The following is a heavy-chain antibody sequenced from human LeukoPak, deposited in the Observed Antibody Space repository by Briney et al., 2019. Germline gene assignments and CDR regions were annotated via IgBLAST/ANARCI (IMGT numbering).Heavy chain of an antibody. CDR1: GFTFSNAW. V-gene: IGHV3-15*01. CDR2: IKSKTGGGTT. D-gene: IGHD1-26*01. CDR3: AKDRIKWELLYRDAFDI. J-gene: IGHJ3*02. Sequence: GGSLRLSCAASGFTFSNAWMSWVRQAPGKGLEWVGRIKSKTGGGTTDYAAPVKGRFTISRDDSKNTLYLQMNSLRAEDTAVYYCAKDRIKWELLYRDAFDIWGQGTTVTVSS.